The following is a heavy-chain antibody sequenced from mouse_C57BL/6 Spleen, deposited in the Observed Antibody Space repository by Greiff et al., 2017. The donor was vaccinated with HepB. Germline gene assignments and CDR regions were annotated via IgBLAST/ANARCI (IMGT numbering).Heavy chain of an antibody. J-gene: IGHJ2*01. CDR2: IYPGSGNT. Sequence: VQLQQSGAELVRPGASVKLSCKASGYTFTDYYINWVKQRPGQGLEWIARIYPGSGNTYYNEKFKGKATLTAEKSSSTAYMQLSSLTSEDSAVYFCARGFTTVVAFDYWGQGTTLTVSS. CDR3: ARGFTTVVAFDY. D-gene: IGHD1-1*01. CDR1: GYTFTDYY. V-gene: IGHV1-76*01.